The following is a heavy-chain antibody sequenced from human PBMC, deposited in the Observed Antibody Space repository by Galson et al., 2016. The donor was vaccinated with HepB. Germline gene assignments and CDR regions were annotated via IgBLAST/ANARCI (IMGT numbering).Heavy chain of an antibody. V-gene: IGHV2-70*01. D-gene: IGHD3-16*01. CDR2: IDWDDDK. CDR1: GFSLSTSGMY. J-gene: IGHJ4*02. Sequence: PALVKPTQTLTLTCTFSGFSLSTSGMYVSWIRQAPGKALEWLALIDWDDDKFYSTSLRTRLTISKDTSKNQVVLTMTNMDSVDTATYYCARTGGGGSMGLHEYWGQGTLVTVSS. CDR3: ARTGGGGSMGLHEY.